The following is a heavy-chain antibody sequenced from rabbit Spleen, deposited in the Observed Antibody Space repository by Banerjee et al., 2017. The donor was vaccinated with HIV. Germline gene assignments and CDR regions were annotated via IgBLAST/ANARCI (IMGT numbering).Heavy chain of an antibody. D-gene: IGHD4-1*01. CDR3: ARDGYSRGWGIILYYLNL. CDR2: IDTGNSGGT. Sequence: QSVEESGGDLVKPGGTLTLTCTVSGFSLISYRMSWVRQAPAQGLEWIACIDTGNSGGTYYASWAKGRFTICKTSSTTVTLQMTSLTAADTAAYFGARDGYSRGWGIILYYLNLWGPGTLVTVS. J-gene: IGHJ4*01. V-gene: IGHV1S40*01. CDR1: GFSLISYR.